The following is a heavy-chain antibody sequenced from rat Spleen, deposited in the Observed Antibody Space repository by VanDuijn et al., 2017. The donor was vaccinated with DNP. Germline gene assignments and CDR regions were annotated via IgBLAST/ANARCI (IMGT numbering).Heavy chain of an antibody. V-gene: IGHV5-20*01. J-gene: IGHJ2*01. CDR2: ISYNGGST. CDR3: TTGFFDY. CDR1: GFTFSDYY. Sequence: EVLLVESDGGLVQPGRSLKLSCAVSGFTFSDYYMAWVRQAPAKGLEWVATISYNGGSTYYRDSVKGRFTISRDNAKSSLYLQMDSLRSEDTATYYCTTGFFDYWGQGVMVTVSS. D-gene: IGHD1-12*03.